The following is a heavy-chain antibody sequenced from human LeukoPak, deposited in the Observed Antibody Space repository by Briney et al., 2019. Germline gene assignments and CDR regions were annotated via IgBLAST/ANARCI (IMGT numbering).Heavy chain of an antibody. Sequence: ASVKVSCKASGYTFTSYDINWVRQATGQGLEWMGWMNPNSGNTGYAQKFQGRVTITRNTSISTAYMELSSLRSEDTAVYYCARGTTQYYYYYYYMDVWGKGTTVTVSS. CDR2: MNPNSGNT. V-gene: IGHV1-8*03. J-gene: IGHJ6*03. CDR1: GYTFTSYD. CDR3: ARGTTQYYYYYYYMDV. D-gene: IGHD4-11*01.